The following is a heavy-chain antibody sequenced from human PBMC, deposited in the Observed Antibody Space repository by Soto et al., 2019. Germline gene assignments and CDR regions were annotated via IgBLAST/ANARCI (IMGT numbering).Heavy chain of an antibody. J-gene: IGHJ3*02. V-gene: IGHV4-34*01. CDR2: INHSGST. CDR3: ARVRRYYDFWSGRDAFDI. Sequence: PSETLSLTCAVYGGSFRGYYWSWIRQPPGKGLEWIGEINHSGSTNYNPSLKSRVTISVDTSKNQFSLKLSSVTAADTAVYYCARVRRYYDFWSGRDAFDIWGQGTMVTVSS. D-gene: IGHD3-3*01. CDR1: GGSFRGYY.